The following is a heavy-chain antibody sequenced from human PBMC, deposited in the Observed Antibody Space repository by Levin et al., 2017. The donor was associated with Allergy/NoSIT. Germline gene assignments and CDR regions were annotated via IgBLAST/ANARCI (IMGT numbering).Heavy chain of an antibody. CDR2: INHSGST. V-gene: IGHV4-34*01. Sequence: SETLSLTCAVYGGSFSGYYWSWIRQPPGKGLEWIGEINHSGSTNYNPSLKSRVTISIDTSKNQFSLKLSSVTAADTAVYYCARGQEEVWNWGQGTLVTVSS. D-gene: IGHD1-14*01. J-gene: IGHJ4*02. CDR1: GGSFSGYY. CDR3: ARGQEEVWN.